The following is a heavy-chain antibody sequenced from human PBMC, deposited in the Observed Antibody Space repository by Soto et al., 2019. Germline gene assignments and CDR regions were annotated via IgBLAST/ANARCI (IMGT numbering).Heavy chain of an antibody. J-gene: IGHJ4*02. CDR2: INHSGST. CDR3: ARGWGRIFDY. V-gene: IGHV4-34*01. Sequence: SLTLSLTCAVYGVSFSGYYWSLIRQPPGKGLEWIGEINHSGSTNYNPSLKSRVTISVDTSKNQFSLKLSSVTAADTAVYYCARGWGRIFDYWGQGTLVTVS. D-gene: IGHD7-27*01. CDR1: GVSFSGYY.